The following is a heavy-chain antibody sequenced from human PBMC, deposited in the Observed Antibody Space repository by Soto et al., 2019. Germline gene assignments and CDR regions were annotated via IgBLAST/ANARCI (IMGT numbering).Heavy chain of an antibody. CDR1: FCSYS. Sequence: FCSYSPNWERQAPGKGLEWVSAISGSGGSTYYADSVKGRFTISRDNSKNTLYLQMNSLRAEDTAVYYCGGAMGYYFDYWGQGTLVTVSS. CDR2: ISGSGGST. J-gene: IGHJ4*02. V-gene: IGHV3-23*01. D-gene: IGHD1-26*01. CDR3: GGAMGYYFDY.